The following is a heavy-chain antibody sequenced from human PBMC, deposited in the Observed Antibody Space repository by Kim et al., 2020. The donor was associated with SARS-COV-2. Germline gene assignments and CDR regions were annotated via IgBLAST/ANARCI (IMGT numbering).Heavy chain of an antibody. CDR3: ARGGSSWSTDYYYYYGMDV. CDR2: IYYSGST. CDR1: GGSISSYY. V-gene: IGHV4-59*01. Sequence: SETLSLTCTVSGGSISSYYWSWIRQPPGKGLEWIGYIYYSGSTNYNPSLKSRVTISVDTSKNQFSLKLSSVTAADTAVYYCARGGSSWSTDYYYYYGMDVWGQGTTVTVSS. D-gene: IGHD6-13*01. J-gene: IGHJ6*02.